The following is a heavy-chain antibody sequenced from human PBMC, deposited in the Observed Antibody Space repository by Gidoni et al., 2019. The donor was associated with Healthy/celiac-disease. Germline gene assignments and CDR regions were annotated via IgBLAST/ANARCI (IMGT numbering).Heavy chain of an antibody. CDR3: ASDGRVAAASPYAFDI. Sequence: QVQLVQSGAEVQNPGYSAPVSCQTSGGTFRSYTSSWVRQAPGQGAEWLGRIIPMLGISNHAQKFQGRVTITADKSTRTAYMELSILLSEDSAVYYCASDGRVAAASPYAFDIWGQGTMVTVAS. V-gene: IGHV1-69*04. D-gene: IGHD6-13*01. J-gene: IGHJ3*02. CDR1: GGTFRSYT. CDR2: IIPMLGIS.